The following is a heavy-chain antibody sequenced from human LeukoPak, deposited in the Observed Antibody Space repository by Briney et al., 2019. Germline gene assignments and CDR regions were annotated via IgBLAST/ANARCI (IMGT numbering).Heavy chain of an antibody. V-gene: IGHV3-48*01. CDR2: ISSGSTTI. D-gene: IGHD6-19*01. J-gene: IGHJ4*02. Sequence: GGSLRLSCATSGFTLSSYSMNWVRQAPGKGLEWVSYISSGSTTIYYADSVKGRFTISRDNAKNSLYLQMNSLRAEGTAVYYCARDVEQWLVRVYYFDYWGQGTLLTVSS. CDR1: GFTLSSYS. CDR3: ARDVEQWLVRVYYFDY.